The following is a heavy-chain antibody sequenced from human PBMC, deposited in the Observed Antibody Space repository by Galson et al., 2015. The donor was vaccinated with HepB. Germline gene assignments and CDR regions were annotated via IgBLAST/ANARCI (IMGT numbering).Heavy chain of an antibody. V-gene: IGHV3-15*01. J-gene: IGHJ4*02. CDR1: GFTFSNAW. D-gene: IGHD5-12*01. CDR3: TTREYSGNGPRDY. CDR2: IKSKTDGGTT. Sequence: SLRLSCAASGFTFSNAWMSWVRQAPGKGLEWVGRIKSKTDGGTTDYAAPVKGRFTISRDDSKNTLYLQMNSLKTEDTAVYYCTTREYSGNGPRDYWGQGTLVTVSS.